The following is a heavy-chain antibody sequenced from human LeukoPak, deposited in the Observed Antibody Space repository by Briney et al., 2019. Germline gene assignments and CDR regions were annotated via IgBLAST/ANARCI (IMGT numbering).Heavy chain of an antibody. CDR3: ARGPQVYDFWSGYVY. Sequence: PSETPSLTCTVSGGSISSYYWSWIRQPPGKGLEWIGYIYYSGSTNYNPSLKSRVTISVDTSKNQFSLKLSSVTAADTAVYYCARGPQVYDFWSGYVYWGQGTLVTVSS. CDR1: GGSISSYY. D-gene: IGHD3-3*01. J-gene: IGHJ4*02. CDR2: IYYSGST. V-gene: IGHV4-59*01.